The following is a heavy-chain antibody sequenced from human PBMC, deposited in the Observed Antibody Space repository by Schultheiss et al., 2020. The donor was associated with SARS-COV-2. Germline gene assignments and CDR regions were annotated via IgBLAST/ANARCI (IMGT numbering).Heavy chain of an antibody. Sequence: GGSLRLSCAASGFTFSSYAMSWVRQAPGKGLEWVSAISGSGGSTYYADSVKGRFTISRDNSKNTVYLQMNSLRAEDTAVYYCARIPRYYDFWSGFFDYWGQGTLVTVSS. CDR1: GFTFSSYA. CDR2: ISGSGGST. D-gene: IGHD3-3*01. V-gene: IGHV3-23*01. J-gene: IGHJ4*02. CDR3: ARIPRYYDFWSGFFDY.